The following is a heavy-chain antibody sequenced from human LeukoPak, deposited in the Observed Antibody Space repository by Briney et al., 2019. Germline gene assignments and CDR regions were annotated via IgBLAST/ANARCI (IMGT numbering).Heavy chain of an antibody. CDR3: TRDEYGVGSNFFDY. D-gene: IGHD4-17*01. CDR1: GFNFGDYA. Sequence: GGSLRLSCTASGFNFGDYAMSWFRQAPEKGLEGVGFITNKAFGGTAEYAASVKGRFTISRDDSRSTAYLQMDNLRTEDTGVYYCTRDEYGVGSNFFDYWGQGTLVTVST. V-gene: IGHV3-49*03. CDR2: ITNKAFGGTA. J-gene: IGHJ4*02.